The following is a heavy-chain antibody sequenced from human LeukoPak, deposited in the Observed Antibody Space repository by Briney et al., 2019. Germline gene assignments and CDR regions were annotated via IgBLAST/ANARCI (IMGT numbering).Heavy chain of an antibody. CDR3: ARLWGCSSISCYVHWLHL. CDR1: GGSISHKD. J-gene: IGHJ5*02. Sequence: SETLSHSPRGSGGSISHKDSTWIRQPPGKGLEWIGYIYYSGSTNYNPSLKSRVAISVDTSKNQFSLKLSSVTAADTAVYYCARLWGCSSISCYVHWLHLWGRGTLVTVSS. V-gene: IGHV4-59*01. CDR2: IYYSGST. D-gene: IGHD2-2*01.